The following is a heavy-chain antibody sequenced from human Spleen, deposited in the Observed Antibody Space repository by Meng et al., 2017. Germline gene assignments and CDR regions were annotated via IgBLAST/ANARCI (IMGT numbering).Heavy chain of an antibody. CDR3: AGGVSQWSKFDY. V-gene: IGHV1-69*13. D-gene: IGHD2-15*01. CDR2: IIPIFGTT. CDR1: GGSFSSYA. J-gene: IGHJ4*02. Sequence: SVKVSCKASGGSFSSYAFSWVRQAPGQGLEWMGRIIPIFGTTNYAQTFQGRVTLTADESTSTAYMELSSLRSEDTAVYYCAGGVSQWSKFDYWGQGSLVTVSS.